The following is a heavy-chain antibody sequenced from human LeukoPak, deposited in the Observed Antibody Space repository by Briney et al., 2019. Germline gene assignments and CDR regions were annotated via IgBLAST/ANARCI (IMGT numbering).Heavy chain of an antibody. D-gene: IGHD3-22*01. V-gene: IGHV3-21*01. Sequence: GGSLRLSCAASGFTFSSYSMNWVRQAPGKGLEWVSSISSSSSYIYYADSVKGRFTISRDNAKNSLYLQMNSLRAEGTAVYYCARASWGYYDSSGYPFDYWGQGTLVTVSS. CDR3: ARASWGYYDSSGYPFDY. CDR1: GFTFSSYS. J-gene: IGHJ4*02. CDR2: ISSSSSYI.